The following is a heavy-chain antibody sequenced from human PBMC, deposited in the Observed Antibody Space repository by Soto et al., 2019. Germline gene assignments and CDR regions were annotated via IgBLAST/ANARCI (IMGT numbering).Heavy chain of an antibody. D-gene: IGHD6-19*01. J-gene: IGHJ4*02. CDR1: GGSISGHY. V-gene: IGHV4-59*11. CDR3: ARGGWTNDY. CDR2: VYYNGNT. Sequence: PSETLSLTCTVSGGSISGHYWSWIRQPPGKGLEWIGYVYYNGNTNYNPSLKSRVTFSVDTSKNQVSLQLNSVTAADTAVYFCARGGWTNDYWGQGSLVTVSS.